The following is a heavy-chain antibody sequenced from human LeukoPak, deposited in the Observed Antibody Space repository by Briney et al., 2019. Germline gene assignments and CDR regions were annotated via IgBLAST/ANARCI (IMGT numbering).Heavy chain of an antibody. D-gene: IGHD4-17*01. V-gene: IGHV4-39*01. CDR3: ARGYPGDYGAGDAFDI. Sequence: SETLSLTCTVSGGSISSSSYYWGWIRQPPGKGLEWIGSIYYSGSTYYNPSLKSRVTISVDTSKNQFSLKLSSVTAADTAVYYCARGYPGDYGAGDAFDIWGQGTMVTVSS. J-gene: IGHJ3*02. CDR1: GGSISSSSYY. CDR2: IYYSGST.